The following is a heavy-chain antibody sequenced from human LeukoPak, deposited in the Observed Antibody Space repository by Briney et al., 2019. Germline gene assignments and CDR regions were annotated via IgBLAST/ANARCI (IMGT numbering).Heavy chain of an antibody. CDR1: GYTFTDYY. D-gene: IGHD1-26*01. J-gene: IGHJ4*02. V-gene: IGHV1-2*02. CDR2: INPKSGGT. Sequence: ASVKVSCKASGYTFTDYYMHWVRQAPGQGLEWMGWINPKSGGTNYAQRFQGRVTMTRDTSISTAYMELSRLTSDDTAMYYCARDLRSGNYDFDYWGQGTLVTVSS. CDR3: ARDLRSGNYDFDY.